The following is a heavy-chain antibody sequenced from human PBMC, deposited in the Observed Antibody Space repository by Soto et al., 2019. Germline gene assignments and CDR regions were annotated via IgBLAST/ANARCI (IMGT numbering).Heavy chain of an antibody. V-gene: IGHV3-23*01. CDR3: SKELYYDFWRGYGMDV. D-gene: IGHD3-3*01. J-gene: IGHJ6*02. CDR1: GFTFSSYA. Sequence: QPGGSLRLSCAASGFTFSSYAMSWVRQAPGKGLECVSAISGSGGSTYYADSVKGRFTISRDNSKNTLYLQMNSLRAEDTAVYYCSKELYYDFWRGYGMDVWGRGHTVTVS. CDR2: ISGSGGST.